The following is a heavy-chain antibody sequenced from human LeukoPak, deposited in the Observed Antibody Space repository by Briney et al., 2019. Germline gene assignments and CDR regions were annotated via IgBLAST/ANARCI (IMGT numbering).Heavy chain of an antibody. CDR2: ISGSGGST. V-gene: IGHV3-23*01. D-gene: IGHD3-22*01. CDR3: AKRGVVIRVILVGFHKEAYYFDS. J-gene: IGHJ4*02. Sequence: GGSLRLSCAVSGITLSNYGMSWVRRAPGKGLEWVAGISGSGGSTYYADSVKGRFTISRDNSKNTLYLQMISLRAEDTAVYFCAKRGVVIRVILVGFHKEAYYFDSWGQGALVTVSS. CDR1: GITLSNYG.